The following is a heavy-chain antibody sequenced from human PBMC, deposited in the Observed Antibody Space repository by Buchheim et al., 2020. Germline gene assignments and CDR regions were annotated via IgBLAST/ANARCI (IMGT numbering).Heavy chain of an antibody. Sequence: QVQLQESGPGLVKPSQTLSLTCTLSGDSISSGGYSWSWIRQPPGKGLEWIGYIYHTGNTYYNPSLKSRIAMSIDKPRNQFFLNLSSVTAADTAVYYCARRNTQGLYFDYWGQGTL. CDR3: ARRNTQGLYFDY. CDR1: GDSISSGGYS. CDR2: IYHTGNT. J-gene: IGHJ4*02. V-gene: IGHV4-30-2*01. D-gene: IGHD1-14*01.